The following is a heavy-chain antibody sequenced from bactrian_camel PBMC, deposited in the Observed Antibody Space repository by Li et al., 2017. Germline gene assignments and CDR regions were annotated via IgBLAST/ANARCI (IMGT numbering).Heavy chain of an antibody. J-gene: IGHJ4*01. CDR3: AASRVGGSCLKATRLLNY. V-gene: IGHV3S54*01. CDR2: ISTDGGST. Sequence: HVQLVESGGGSVQAGGSLRLSCTASGLAFANSCMGWSRQAPGSEREAVASISTDGGSTDYAGSVGGRFTISQDNADNTLYLQLNSLKPEDSAMYYCAASRVGGSCLKATRLLNYWGQGTQVTVSS. CDR1: GLAFANSC. D-gene: IGHD3*01.